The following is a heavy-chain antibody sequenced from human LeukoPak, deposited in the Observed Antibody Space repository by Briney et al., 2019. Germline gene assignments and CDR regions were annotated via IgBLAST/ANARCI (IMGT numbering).Heavy chain of an antibody. CDR3: ARSLGYCSRGNCCDFYFDY. J-gene: IGHJ4*02. D-gene: IGHD2-15*01. CDR2: IKQDESEK. CDR1: RVTFRNCG. V-gene: IGHV3-7*01. Sequence: GRSLRLSCAVSRVTFRNCGVHWVRQAPGKGLEWVANIKQDESEKYYVDSVKGRFTVSRDNAKNSLYLQMNSLRAEDTAVYYCARSLGYCSRGNCCDFYFDYWGQGTLVTVSP.